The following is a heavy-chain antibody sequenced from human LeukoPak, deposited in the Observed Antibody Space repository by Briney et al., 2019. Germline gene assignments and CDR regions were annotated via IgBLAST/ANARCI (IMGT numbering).Heavy chain of an antibody. Sequence: GASVKVSCKASGYTFTSYDINWVRQATGQGLEWIGWMNPNSGNTGYAQKFQGRVTITRNTSISTAYMELSSLRSEDTAVYYCARGPSYYYDSSGIWFDPWGQGTLVTVSS. V-gene: IGHV1-8*03. CDR3: ARGPSYYYDSSGIWFDP. D-gene: IGHD3-22*01. CDR1: GYTFTSYD. CDR2: MNPNSGNT. J-gene: IGHJ5*02.